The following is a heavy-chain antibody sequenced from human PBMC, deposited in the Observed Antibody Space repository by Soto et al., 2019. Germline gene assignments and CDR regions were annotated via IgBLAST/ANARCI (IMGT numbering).Heavy chain of an antibody. V-gene: IGHV3-23*01. J-gene: IGHJ4*02. CDR3: AMPLRGYSYGYFSYFDY. CDR2: ISGSGGST. Sequence: EVQLLESGGGLVQPGGSLRLSCAASGFTFSSYAMSWVRQAPGKGLEWVSAISGSGGSTYYADSVKGRFTISRDNSKNTLYLQMNSLRAEDTAVYYCAMPLRGYSYGYFSYFDYWGQGTLVTVSS. CDR1: GFTFSSYA. D-gene: IGHD5-18*01.